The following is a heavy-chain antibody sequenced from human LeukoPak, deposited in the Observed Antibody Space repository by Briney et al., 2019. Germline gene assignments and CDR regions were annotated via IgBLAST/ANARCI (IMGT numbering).Heavy chain of an antibody. V-gene: IGHV3-7*03. Sequence: GGSLRLSCAASGFTFSAFGMNWVRQVPGRGPEWVANVNRDGSETYYLDSVKGRFTISKDNAKNSLYLQMNSLRAEDTALYHCARNNGMDVWGQGTTVIVSS. CDR3: ARNNGMDV. J-gene: IGHJ6*02. CDR2: VNRDGSET. CDR1: GFTFSAFG.